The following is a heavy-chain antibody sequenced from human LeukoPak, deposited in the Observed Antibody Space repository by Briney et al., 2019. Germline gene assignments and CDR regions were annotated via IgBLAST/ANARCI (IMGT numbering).Heavy chain of an antibody. Sequence: GASVKVSCEASGYTFSGSYIYWARQAPGRRLEWMGWINPNSGDTHYAQNFQGRVTMTRDTSITTAYMELSSLRSDDTGVYYCARGFYGMDVWGQGTTVTVSS. V-gene: IGHV1-2*02. CDR1: GYTFSGSY. J-gene: IGHJ6*02. CDR3: ARGFYGMDV. CDR2: INPNSGDT.